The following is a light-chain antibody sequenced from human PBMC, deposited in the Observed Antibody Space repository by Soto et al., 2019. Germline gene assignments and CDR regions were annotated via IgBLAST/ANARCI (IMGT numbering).Light chain of an antibody. J-gene: IGKJ4*02. CDR1: QSISSR. V-gene: IGKV1-5*03. CDR3: QQYNSYSLT. CDR2: KAS. Sequence: DIQMTQSPSTLSSSVGDRVTITCRASQSISSRLAWYQQKPGKAPKLLIYKASSLESGVPSRFSGSGSGTEFTLNISRLQPDDFATYYCQQYNSYSLTFRGGTKVEIK.